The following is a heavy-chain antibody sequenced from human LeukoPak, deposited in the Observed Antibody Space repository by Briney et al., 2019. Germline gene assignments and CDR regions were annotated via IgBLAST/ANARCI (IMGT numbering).Heavy chain of an antibody. D-gene: IGHD6-19*01. Sequence: SETLSLTCAVYGGSFSGYYWSWIRQPPGKGLEWVGEINHSGSTNYSPSLKSRVTISVDMSKNQFSLKLTSVTAADTAVYYCARGLDSSYFRWGQGTLVTVSS. CDR1: GGSFSGYY. V-gene: IGHV4-34*01. J-gene: IGHJ1*01. CDR2: INHSGST. CDR3: ARGLDSSYFR.